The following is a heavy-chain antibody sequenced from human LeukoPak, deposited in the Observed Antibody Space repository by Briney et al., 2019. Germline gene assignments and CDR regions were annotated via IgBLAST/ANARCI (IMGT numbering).Heavy chain of an antibody. CDR3: ARAPRIVGATQVIYYYMDV. CDR2: ISAYNGNT. J-gene: IGHJ6*03. D-gene: IGHD1-26*01. Sequence: GASVKVSCKASGYTFTSYGISWVRQAPGQGLEWMGWISAYNGNTNYAQKLQGRVTMTTDTSTSTAYMELRSLRSDDTAVYYCARAPRIVGATQVIYYYMDVWGKGTTVTVSS. CDR1: GYTFTSYG. V-gene: IGHV1-18*01.